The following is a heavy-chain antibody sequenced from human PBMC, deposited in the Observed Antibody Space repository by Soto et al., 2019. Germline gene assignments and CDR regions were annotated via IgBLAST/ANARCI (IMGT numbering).Heavy chain of an antibody. CDR3: AKDGGTYYYDSSGYRPGLVDY. V-gene: IGHV3-23*01. J-gene: IGHJ4*02. CDR2: ISGSGGST. CDR1: GFTFSSYA. Sequence: GGSLRLSCAASGFTFSSYAMSWVRQAPGKGLEWVSAISGSGGSTYYADSVKGRFTISRDNSKNTLYLQMNSLRAEDTAVYYCAKDGGTYYYDSSGYRPGLVDYWGQGTLVTVSS. D-gene: IGHD3-22*01.